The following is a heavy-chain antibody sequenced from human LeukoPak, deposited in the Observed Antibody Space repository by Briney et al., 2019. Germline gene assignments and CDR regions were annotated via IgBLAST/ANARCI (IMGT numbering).Heavy chain of an antibody. J-gene: IGHJ4*02. CDR3: ARVHPKAAAGLETFDY. D-gene: IGHD6-13*01. CDR1: GVSISSGGYY. Sequence: PSETLSLTCTVSGVSISSGGYYWSWIRQHPGNRLEWIAYIYYSGSTYYNPSLKSRVTISVDTSKNQFSLKLSSVTAADTAVYYCARVHPKAAAGLETFDYWGQGTLVTVSS. V-gene: IGHV4-31*03. CDR2: IYYSGST.